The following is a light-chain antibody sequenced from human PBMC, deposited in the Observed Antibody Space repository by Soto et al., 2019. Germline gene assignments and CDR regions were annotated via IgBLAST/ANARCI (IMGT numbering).Light chain of an antibody. J-gene: IGKJ2*01. Sequence: DIQMTQSPSSLSASVGDRVTLTCRASQHISKFINWYQQKPGKPPKLLICDASIFETGLPSRFSGSGYGTHFTFTINSLQSEYIATYYCQQYDNIPLTVGQGTKVEV. CDR2: DAS. CDR1: QHISKF. V-gene: IGKV1-33*01. CDR3: QQYDNIPLT.